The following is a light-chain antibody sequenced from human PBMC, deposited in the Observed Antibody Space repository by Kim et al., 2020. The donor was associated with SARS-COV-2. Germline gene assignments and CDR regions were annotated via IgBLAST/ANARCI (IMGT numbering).Light chain of an antibody. CDR3: NSRDSSGNHEV. J-gene: IGLJ3*02. CDR2: GKN. V-gene: IGLV3-19*01. Sequence: ALGQTVRITCKGDSLRTYDASWYQQKPGQAPVLVIYGKNNRPSGIPDRFSGSSSGNTASLPITGAQAEDEADYYCNSRDSSGNHEVFGGGTQLTVL. CDR1: SLRTYD.